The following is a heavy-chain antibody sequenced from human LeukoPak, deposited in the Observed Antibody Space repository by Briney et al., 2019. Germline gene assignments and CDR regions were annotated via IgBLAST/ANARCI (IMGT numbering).Heavy chain of an antibody. D-gene: IGHD1-26*01. CDR2: ISYDGSNK. CDR1: GFTFSSYG. J-gene: IGHJ4*02. Sequence: GGSLRLSCAASGFTFSSYGMHWVRQAPGKGLEWVAVISYDGSNKYYADSVKGRFTISRDNAKNTLYLQMNSLRAEDTAVYYCASGSYYSYWGQGTLVTVSS. V-gene: IGHV3-30*03. CDR3: ASGSYYSY.